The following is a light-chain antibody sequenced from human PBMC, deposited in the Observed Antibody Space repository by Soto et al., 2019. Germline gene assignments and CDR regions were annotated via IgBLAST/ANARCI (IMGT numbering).Light chain of an antibody. V-gene: IGLV2-11*01. CDR1: SSDVGGYNY. CDR2: HVS. Sequence: QSALTRPRSVSASPGQSVTISCTGTSSDVGGYNYVSWYQQHPGKAPKLMIYHVSKRPSGVPDRFSGSKSGNTASLTISGLQAEDEADYYCCSYAGSYGVFGTGTKVTVL. J-gene: IGLJ1*01. CDR3: CSYAGSYGV.